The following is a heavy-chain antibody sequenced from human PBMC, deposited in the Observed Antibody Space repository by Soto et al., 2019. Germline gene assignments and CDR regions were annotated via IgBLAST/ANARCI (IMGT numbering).Heavy chain of an antibody. V-gene: IGHV4-34*01. CDR3: ARRGYSNYANY. Sequence: QVQLQQWGAGLLKPSETLSLTCAVYGGSFSGYYWSWIRQPPGKGLEWIGEINHSGSTNYNPSLKSRVTISVDTSKNQFSLKLSSVTAADTAVYSCARRGYSNYANYWGQGTLVTVSS. CDR1: GGSFSGYY. J-gene: IGHJ4*02. CDR2: INHSGST. D-gene: IGHD4-4*01.